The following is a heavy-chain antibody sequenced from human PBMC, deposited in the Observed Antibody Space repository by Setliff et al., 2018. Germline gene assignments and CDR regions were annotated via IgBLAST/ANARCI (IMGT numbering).Heavy chain of an antibody. Sequence: SETLSLTCTVSGGSISNSTFYWGWIRQPPGKGLEWIGSINYYGSIFDDGTTYSTYYNPSLKSRATMSIDTSRNQFFLKVRSVTAADTAVYYCARDRGSNNSPEDFDYWGLGTLVTVSS. CDR3: ARDRGSNNSPEDFDY. D-gene: IGHD1-1*01. CDR1: GGSISNSTFY. J-gene: IGHJ4*02. V-gene: IGHV4-39*07. CDR2: INYYGSIFDDGTTYST.